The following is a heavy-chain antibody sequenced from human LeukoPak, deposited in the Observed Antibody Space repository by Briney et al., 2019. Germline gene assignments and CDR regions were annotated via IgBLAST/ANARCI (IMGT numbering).Heavy chain of an antibody. J-gene: IGHJ6*02. Sequence: GGSLRLSCAASGFTVSSNYMSWVRQAPGKGLEWVSVIYSGGSTYYADSVKGRFTISRDNSKNTLYLQMNSLRAEDTAVYYCARPHCGGDCYYYYGMDVWGQGTTVTVSS. CDR1: GFTVSSNY. D-gene: IGHD2-21*02. CDR3: ARPHCGGDCYYYYGMDV. V-gene: IGHV3-66*04. CDR2: IYSGGST.